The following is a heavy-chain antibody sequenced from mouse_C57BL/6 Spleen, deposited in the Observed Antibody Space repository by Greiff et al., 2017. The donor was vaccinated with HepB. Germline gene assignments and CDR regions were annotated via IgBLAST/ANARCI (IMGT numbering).Heavy chain of an antibody. D-gene: IGHD1-1*01. J-gene: IGHJ4*01. CDR3: IPGALLLLMDY. Sequence: EVQGVESGTVLARPGASVKMSCKTSGYTFTSYWMHWVKQRPGQGLEWIGAIYPGNSDTSYNQKFKGQAKLTAVTSASTAYMELSSLTNEDSAVYYCIPGALLLLMDYWGQGTSVTVSS. CDR1: GYTFTSYW. CDR2: IYPGNSDT. V-gene: IGHV1-5*01.